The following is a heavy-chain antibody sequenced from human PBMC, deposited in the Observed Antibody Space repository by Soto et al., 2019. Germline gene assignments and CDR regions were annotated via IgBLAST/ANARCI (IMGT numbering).Heavy chain of an antibody. J-gene: IGHJ4*02. V-gene: IGHV3-48*01. CDR3: VRDSPATVRGISFDY. D-gene: IGHD3-10*01. CDR2: IRGSSSPI. Sequence: EVQLVESGGGLVQPGGSLRLSCAAAGFTFDDYGMNWVRQAPGKGLEWVSYIRGSSSPIYYTDSVRGRFTISRDNAKNSLYLQMDSLRAEDTAVYYSVRDSPATVRGISFDYWGPGTLVTVSS. CDR1: GFTFDDYG.